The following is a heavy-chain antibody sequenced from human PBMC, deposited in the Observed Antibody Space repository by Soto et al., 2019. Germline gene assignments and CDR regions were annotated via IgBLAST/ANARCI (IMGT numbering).Heavy chain of an antibody. Sequence: GGSLRLSCAASGFTFSSYAMHWVRQAPGKGLEWVAVISYDGSNKYYADSVKGRFTISRDNSRNTLYLQMNSLRAEDTAVYYCAKDPWTGRRDYGRDYWGRGTLVTVSS. CDR1: GFTFSSYA. V-gene: IGHV3-30-3*01. CDR2: ISYDGSNK. J-gene: IGHJ4*02. CDR3: AKDPWTGRRDYGRDY. D-gene: IGHD4-17*01.